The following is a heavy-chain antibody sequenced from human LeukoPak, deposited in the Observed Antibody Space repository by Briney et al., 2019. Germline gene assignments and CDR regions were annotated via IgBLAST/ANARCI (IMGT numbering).Heavy chain of an antibody. CDR2: INPNSGGT. CDR1: GYTFTGYY. J-gene: IGHJ6*02. D-gene: IGHD2-2*01. V-gene: IGHV1-2*02. Sequence: GASVKVSCKASGYTFTGYYMHWVRQAPGQGLEWMGWINPNSGGTNYAQKFQGRVTMTRDTSISTAYMELSRLRSDDTAVYYCARDVIIVVVPAAIFPDNYGMDVWGQGTTVTVSS. CDR3: ARDVIIVVVPAAIFPDNYGMDV.